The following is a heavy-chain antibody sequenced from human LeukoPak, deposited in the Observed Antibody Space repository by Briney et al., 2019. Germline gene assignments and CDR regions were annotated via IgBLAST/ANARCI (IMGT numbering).Heavy chain of an antibody. J-gene: IGHJ4*02. CDR1: GYTFTGYY. Sequence: ASVKVSCKASGYTFTGYYMHCVRQAPGQGLEWMGWINPNSGGTNYAQKFQGRVTMTRDTSISTAYMELSRLRSDDTAVYYCARVPMPAAIRYFDYWGQGTLVTVSS. CDR2: INPNSGGT. D-gene: IGHD2-2*02. CDR3: ARVPMPAAIRYFDY. V-gene: IGHV1-2*02.